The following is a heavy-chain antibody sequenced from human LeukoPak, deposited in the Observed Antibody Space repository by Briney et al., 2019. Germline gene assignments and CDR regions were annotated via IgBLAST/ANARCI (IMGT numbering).Heavy chain of an antibody. V-gene: IGHV1-46*01. CDR2: INPSGGST. D-gene: IGHD2/OR15-2a*01. CDR1: GYTFTSYY. CDR3: ATSTLSNTGKEA. J-gene: IGHJ5*02. Sequence: ASVKVSCKASGYTFTSYYMHWVRQAPGQGLEWMGIINPSGGSTSYAQKFQGRVTMTEDTSTDTAYMELSSLRSEDTAVYYCATSTLSNTGKEAWGQGTLVTVSS.